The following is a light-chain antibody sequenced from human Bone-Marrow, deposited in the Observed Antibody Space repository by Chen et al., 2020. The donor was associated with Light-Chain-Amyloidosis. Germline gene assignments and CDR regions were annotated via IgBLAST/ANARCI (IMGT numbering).Light chain of an antibody. V-gene: IGLV6-57*01. CDR2: EDD. Sequence: NFLLTQPHSVSESPGKTVIIYCTRSSGSIATIYVQWYQQRPGSSPTTVIYEDDQIPSGVPDRFSGSIDRSSNSASLPISGLKTEDEADYYCQSYQGSSQGVFGGGTKLTVL. CDR3: QSYQGSSQGV. CDR1: SGSIATIY. J-gene: IGLJ3*02.